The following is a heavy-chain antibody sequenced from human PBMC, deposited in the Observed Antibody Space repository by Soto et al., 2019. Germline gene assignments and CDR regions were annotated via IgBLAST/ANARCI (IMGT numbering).Heavy chain of an antibody. Sequence: GASVTVSCKASGFTFTSSAMQWVRQARGQRLEWIGWIVVGSGNTNYAQKFQERVTITRDMSTSTAYMELSSLRSEDTAVYYCAAEDYGDYVQAFDIWGQGTMVTVSS. CDR3: AAEDYGDYVQAFDI. J-gene: IGHJ3*02. CDR2: IVVGSGNT. V-gene: IGHV1-58*02. D-gene: IGHD4-17*01. CDR1: GFTFTSSA.